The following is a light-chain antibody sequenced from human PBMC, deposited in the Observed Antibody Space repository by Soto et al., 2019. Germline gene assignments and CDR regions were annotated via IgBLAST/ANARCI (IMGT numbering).Light chain of an antibody. V-gene: IGLV1-40*01. CDR2: DNN. CDR3: HAYDVSLSGPA. Sequence: QSVLTQPPSVSGAPGQRVTISCTGSSSNIGAGYDVHWYQQLPGTAPKVLTYDNNNRPSGVPDRFSGSKSGTSASLAITGLQAEDEAEYYCHAYDVSLSGPAFGGGTKLTVL. CDR1: SSNIGAGYD. J-gene: IGLJ2*01.